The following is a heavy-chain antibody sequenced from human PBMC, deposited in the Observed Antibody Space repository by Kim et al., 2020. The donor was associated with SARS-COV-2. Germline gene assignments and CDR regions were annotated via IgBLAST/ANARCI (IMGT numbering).Heavy chain of an antibody. V-gene: IGHV3-23*01. Sequence: GGSLRLSCAASGFTFSSYAMSWVRQAPGKGLEWVSAISGSGGSTYYADSVKGRFTISRDNSKNTLYLQMNSLRAEDTAVYYCAKAGYYGSGSYSTTDFDYWGQGTLVTVSS. CDR2: ISGSGGST. J-gene: IGHJ4*02. CDR3: AKAGYYGSGSYSTTDFDY. CDR1: GFTFSSYA. D-gene: IGHD3-10*01.